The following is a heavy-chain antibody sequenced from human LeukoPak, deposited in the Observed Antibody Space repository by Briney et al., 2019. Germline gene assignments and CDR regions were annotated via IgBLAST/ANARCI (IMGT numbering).Heavy chain of an antibody. J-gene: IGHJ6*03. CDR1: GYSISSGYY. Sequence: SETLSLTCSVSGYSISSGYYWGWIRQPPGKGLEWIGSIYYGGSTYYNPSLKSRVTISVDTSKNQFSLIVRSVTAADTAVYYCARGLVMDVWGKGTTVTVSS. CDR3: ARGLVMDV. D-gene: IGHD6-6*01. CDR2: IYYGGST. V-gene: IGHV4-38-2*02.